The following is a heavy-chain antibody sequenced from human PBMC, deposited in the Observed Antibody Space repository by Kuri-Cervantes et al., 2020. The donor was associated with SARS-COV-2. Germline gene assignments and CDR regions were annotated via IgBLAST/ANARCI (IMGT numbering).Heavy chain of an antibody. V-gene: IGHV1-46*01. CDR1: GYIFTVYY. Sequence: ASVKVSCKASGYIFTVYYVHWVRQAPGQGLEWMGMINPSGGSTTYGQKFQGRVPMTRDTSTSTVFMQLSSLRSEDTALYYCARDSLSRRKSSDYMDVWGKGTTVTVSS. J-gene: IGHJ6*03. CDR2: INPSGGST. CDR3: ARDSLSRRKSSDYMDV.